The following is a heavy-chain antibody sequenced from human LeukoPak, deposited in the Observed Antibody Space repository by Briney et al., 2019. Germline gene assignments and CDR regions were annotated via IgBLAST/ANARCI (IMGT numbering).Heavy chain of an antibody. CDR3: ARTPFWDYGYYFDY. D-gene: IGHD4-17*01. Sequence: GSLRLSCAASGFTFSSFAMSWVRQAPGKGLEWIGYIYYSGSTNYNPSLKSRVTISVDTSKNQFSLKLSSVTAADTAVYYCARTPFWDYGYYFDYWGQGTLVTVSS. CDR2: IYYSGST. CDR1: GFTFSSFA. J-gene: IGHJ4*02. V-gene: IGHV4-59*01.